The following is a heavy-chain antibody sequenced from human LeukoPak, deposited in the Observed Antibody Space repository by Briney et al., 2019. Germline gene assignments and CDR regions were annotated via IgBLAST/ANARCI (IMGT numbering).Heavy chain of an antibody. CDR3: AREKAVAGNFDY. J-gene: IGHJ4*02. D-gene: IGHD6-19*01. CDR2: IFHTGTT. CDR1: GASISSSDW. Sequence: SEPLSLTCDVSGASISSSDWWSWVRQPPGKGLEWIGKIFHTGTTNYNPSLKSRATISVDKSKNQLSLKVTSVTAADTAVYYCAREKAVAGNFDYWGQGTLVTVSS. V-gene: IGHV4-4*02.